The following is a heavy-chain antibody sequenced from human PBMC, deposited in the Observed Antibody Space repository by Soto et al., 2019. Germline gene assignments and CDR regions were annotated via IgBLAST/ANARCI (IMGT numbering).Heavy chain of an antibody. J-gene: IGHJ4*02. CDR3: AKDNGNYGSGSFSH. Sequence: PGGSLRLSCAASGFTFGSYAISWVRQAPGKGLEWVSLISGTGDSSEYANSVKGRFTISRDYSKTTVFLQMNSLRAEDTAVYFCAKDNGNYGSGSFSHWGQGTLVTVSS. CDR2: ISGTGDSS. CDR1: GFTFGSYA. D-gene: IGHD3-10*01. V-gene: IGHV3-23*01.